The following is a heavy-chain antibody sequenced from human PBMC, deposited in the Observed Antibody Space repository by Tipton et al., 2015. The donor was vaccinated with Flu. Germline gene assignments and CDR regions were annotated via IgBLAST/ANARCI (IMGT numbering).Heavy chain of an antibody. CDR2: INHSGST. CDR3: ARVDDSSGYQLYYFDY. J-gene: IGHJ4*02. Sequence: TLSLTCAVYGGSFSGYYWSWIRQPPGKGLEWIGEINHSGSTNYNPSLKSRVTISVDTSKNQFSLKLSSVTAADTAVYYCARVDDSSGYQLYYFDYWGQGTLVTVSS. CDR1: GGSFSGYY. V-gene: IGHV4-34*01. D-gene: IGHD3-22*01.